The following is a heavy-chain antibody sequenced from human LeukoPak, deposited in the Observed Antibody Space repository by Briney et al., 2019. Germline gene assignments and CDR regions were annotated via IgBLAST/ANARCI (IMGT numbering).Heavy chain of an antibody. V-gene: IGHV5-51*01. D-gene: IGHD3-10*01. CDR3: ARHYYGSGSYSPMDV. J-gene: IGHJ6*02. CDR1: GYSFTSYW. Sequence: GESLKISCKGSGYSFTSYWIGWVRQMPGKGLEWMGIIYPGDSDTRYSPSFQSQVTISADKSISTAYLQWSSLKASDTAMYYCARHYYGSGSYSPMDVWGQGTTVTVSS. CDR2: IYPGDSDT.